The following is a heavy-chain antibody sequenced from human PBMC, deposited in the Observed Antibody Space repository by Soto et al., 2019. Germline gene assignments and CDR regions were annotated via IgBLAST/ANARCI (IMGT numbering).Heavy chain of an antibody. D-gene: IGHD3-3*01. J-gene: IGHJ6*02. Sequence: ASVKVSCKASGYTFTGYYMHWVRQAPGQGLEWMGWINPNSGGTNYAQKFQGRVTMTRDTSISTAYMELSRLRSDDTAVYYCARDSYYDFCSSYYAYGMDVWGQGTTVTVSS. V-gene: IGHV1-2*02. CDR2: INPNSGGT. CDR3: ARDSYYDFCSSYYAYGMDV. CDR1: GYTFTGYY.